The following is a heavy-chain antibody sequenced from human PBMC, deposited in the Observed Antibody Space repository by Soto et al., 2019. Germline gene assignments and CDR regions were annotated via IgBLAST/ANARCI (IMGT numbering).Heavy chain of an antibody. D-gene: IGHD3-16*01. CDR1: GGSLSGYY. CDR2: INHSDRT. V-gene: IGHV4-34*01. Sequence: QVQLQQWGAGLLKPSETLSLTCAVYGGSLSGYYWSGIRQPPGKGLEWIGEINHSDRTNYNPSLKGRVTISVDMSKNQFSLRLFSVTAADTAVYYCARGGSTPMIIAYWGQGTLVTVSS. J-gene: IGHJ4*02. CDR3: ARGGSTPMIIAY.